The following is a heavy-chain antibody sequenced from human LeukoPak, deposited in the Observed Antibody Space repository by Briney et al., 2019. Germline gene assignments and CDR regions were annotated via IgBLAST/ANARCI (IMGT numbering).Heavy chain of an antibody. J-gene: IGHJ3*02. CDR2: IYHSGST. Sequence: PSETLSLTYAVSGYSISSGYYWGWIRQPPGKGLEWIGSIYHSGSTYYNPSLKSRVTISVDTSKNQFSLKLSSVTAADTAVYYCAREPRITMVRGGWAFDIWGQGTMVTVSS. CDR3: AREPRITMVRGGWAFDI. CDR1: GYSISSGYY. D-gene: IGHD3-10*01. V-gene: IGHV4-38-2*02.